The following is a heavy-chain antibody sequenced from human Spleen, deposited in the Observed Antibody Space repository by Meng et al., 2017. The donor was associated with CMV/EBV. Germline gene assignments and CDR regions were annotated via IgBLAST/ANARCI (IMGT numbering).Heavy chain of an antibody. Sequence: CKASGYTVLNDYLHWGRNRPGQGPGWVGIRNPCGGSTTYSQTSQGRVTVIRETSTRTLYMQLRGPESEATAVDYCSRDVGGADASDFWGQGTLVTVSS. CDR1: GYTVLNDY. J-gene: IGHJ4*02. CDR2: RNPCGGST. D-gene: IGHD1-26*01. CDR3: SRDVGGADASDF. V-gene: IGHV1-46*01.